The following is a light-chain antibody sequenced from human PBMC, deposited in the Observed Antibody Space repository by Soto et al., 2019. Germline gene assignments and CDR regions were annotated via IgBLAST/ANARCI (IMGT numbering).Light chain of an antibody. CDR1: QSVSSY. CDR3: QQRSNWPLLT. V-gene: IGKV3-11*01. J-gene: IGKJ4*01. Sequence: EIVLTQSPATLSLSPGERATLSCRASQSVSSYLAWYQQKPGQAPRLLIFDASNTATGIPARFSGSGSGTDFTLTISSLEPEDSAVYYCQQRSNWPLLTFGGGTKVEIK. CDR2: DAS.